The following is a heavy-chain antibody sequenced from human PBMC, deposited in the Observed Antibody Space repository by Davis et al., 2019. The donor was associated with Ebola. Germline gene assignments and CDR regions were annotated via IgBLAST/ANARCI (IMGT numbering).Heavy chain of an antibody. Sequence: GESLKISCSASGSTFSSYGMHWVRQAPGKGLEWVAFIRDDGSNRFYADSVKGRFTISRDKSNNTLYLQMDSLRAEDTAVYFCADDSSGYYYFDYWGQGTLVTVSS. J-gene: IGHJ4*02. CDR2: IRDDGSNR. CDR3: ADDSSGYYYFDY. D-gene: IGHD3-22*01. CDR1: GSTFSSYG. V-gene: IGHV3-30*02.